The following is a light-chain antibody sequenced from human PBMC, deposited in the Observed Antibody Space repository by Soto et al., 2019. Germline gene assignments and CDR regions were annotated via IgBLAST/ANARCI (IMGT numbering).Light chain of an antibody. CDR3: SSYAGSSTFRV. CDR2: EVS. V-gene: IGLV2-14*01. J-gene: IGLJ3*02. Sequence: QSVLTQPASVSGSPGQSVTISCTGTTSDVGGYISVSWYQQHPGKAPKLMIYEVSNRPSGVSNRFSGSKSGDTASLTISGLQAEDEADYYCSSYAGSSTFRVFGGGTKLTVL. CDR1: TSDVGGYIS.